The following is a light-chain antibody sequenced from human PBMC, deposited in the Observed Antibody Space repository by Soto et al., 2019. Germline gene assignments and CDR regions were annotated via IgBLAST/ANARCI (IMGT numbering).Light chain of an antibody. CDR3: QQYVTSPLT. V-gene: IGKV3-20*01. Sequence: EIVLTQSPGTLSLSPGEKATFSCRASQSISNSYLAWYQQKPGQAPRLLIYGASSRATGIPDRFSGSGSGTDFTLTISRLEPEDFAVYYCQQYVTSPLTFGGGTKVEIK. J-gene: IGKJ4*01. CDR2: GAS. CDR1: QSISNSY.